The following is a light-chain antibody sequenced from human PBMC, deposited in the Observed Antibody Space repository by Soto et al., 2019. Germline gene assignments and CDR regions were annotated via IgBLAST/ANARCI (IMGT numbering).Light chain of an antibody. CDR1: EDVSSK. CDR3: LQYDTWPPGT. Sequence: IFMTQSPATLSVSPGGRATLSCGASEDVSSKLAWYQQKPGLPPRLVIYDASTRATGIPGRFSGIGSGKDFTLTISGLQPADFAIYYCLQYDTWPPGTFGQGTKVDIK. V-gene: IGKV3-15*01. J-gene: IGKJ1*01. CDR2: DAS.